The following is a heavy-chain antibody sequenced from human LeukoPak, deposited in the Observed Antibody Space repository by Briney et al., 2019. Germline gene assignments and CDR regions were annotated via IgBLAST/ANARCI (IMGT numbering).Heavy chain of an antibody. D-gene: IGHD6-13*01. J-gene: IGHJ4*02. V-gene: IGHV3-21*01. CDR2: ISSSSSYI. CDR3: ARVASPIAAAGPFDY. CDR1: GFTFSSYS. Sequence: GGSLRLSCAASGFTFSSYSMNWVRQAPGKGLEWVSSISSSSSYIYYADSVKGRFTISRDNAKNSLYLQKNSLRAEDTAVYYCARVASPIAAAGPFDYWGQGTLVTVSS.